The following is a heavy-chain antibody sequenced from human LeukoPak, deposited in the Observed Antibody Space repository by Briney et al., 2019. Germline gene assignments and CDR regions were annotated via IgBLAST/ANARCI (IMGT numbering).Heavy chain of an antibody. V-gene: IGHV1-2*02. Sequence: GASVKVSCKASGYTFTGYYMHWVRQAPGQGLEWMGWINPNSGGTNYAQKIQGRVTMTRDTSISTAYMELSRLRSDDTAVYYCARDLGSHSSSWYSDWFDPWGQGTLVTVSS. CDR3: ARDLGSHSSSWYSDWFDP. J-gene: IGHJ5*02. CDR1: GYTFTGYY. CDR2: INPNSGGT. D-gene: IGHD6-13*01.